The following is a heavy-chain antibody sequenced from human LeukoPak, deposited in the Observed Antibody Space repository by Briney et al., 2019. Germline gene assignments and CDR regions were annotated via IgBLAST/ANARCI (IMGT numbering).Heavy chain of an antibody. V-gene: IGHV4-39*01. Sequence: PSETLSLNCTVSGGSISSGSHYWGWIRQPPGKELEWIGNIYYSGNSYYNPSLKSRVTISVDASKNQFSLHLSSVTAADTAVYYCARLSYGSGSHYNFYFDFWGQGTLVTVSA. CDR1: GGSISSGSHY. J-gene: IGHJ4*02. CDR3: ARLSYGSGSHYNFYFDF. CDR2: IYYSGNS. D-gene: IGHD3-10*01.